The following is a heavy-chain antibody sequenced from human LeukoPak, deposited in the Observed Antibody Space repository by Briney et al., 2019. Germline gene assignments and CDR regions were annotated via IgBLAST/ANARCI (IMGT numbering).Heavy chain of an antibody. V-gene: IGHV3-48*03. CDR1: GFTFSSYE. CDR2: ISSSGSTI. D-gene: IGHD3-10*02. CDR3: AELGITMIGGV. Sequence: GGSLRLACAASGFTFSSYEMNWVRQAPGEGLEWVSYISSSGSTIYYADSVKGRFTISRDNAKNSLYLQMNSLRAEDTAVYYCAELGITMIGGVWGKGTTVTVSS. J-gene: IGHJ6*04.